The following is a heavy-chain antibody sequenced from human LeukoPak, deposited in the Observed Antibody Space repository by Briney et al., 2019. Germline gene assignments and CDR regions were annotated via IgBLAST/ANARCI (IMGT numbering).Heavy chain of an antibody. CDR2: IYYSGST. CDR1: GGSISSSSYY. V-gene: IGHV4-39*07. D-gene: IGHD7-27*01. CDR3: ASNRGFVDI. Sequence: PSETLSLTCTVSGGSISSSSYYWGWIRQPPGKGLEWIGSIYYSGSTYYNPSLKSRVTISVDTSKNQFSLKLSSVTAADTAVYYCASNRGFVDIWGQGTMVTVSS. J-gene: IGHJ3*02.